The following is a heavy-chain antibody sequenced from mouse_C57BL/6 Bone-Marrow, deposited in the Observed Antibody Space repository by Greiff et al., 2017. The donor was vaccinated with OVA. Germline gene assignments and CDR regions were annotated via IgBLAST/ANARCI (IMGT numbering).Heavy chain of an antibody. J-gene: IGHJ2*01. D-gene: IGHD1-1*02. Sequence: EVQVVESGGDLVKPGGSLKLSCAASGFTFSSYGMSWVRQTPDKRLEWVATISSGGSYTYYPDSVKGRFTISRDNAKNTLYLQMSSLKSEDTAMYYCASYGYWGQGTTLTVSS. CDR1: GFTFSSYG. V-gene: IGHV5-6*01. CDR2: ISSGGSYT. CDR3: ASYGY.